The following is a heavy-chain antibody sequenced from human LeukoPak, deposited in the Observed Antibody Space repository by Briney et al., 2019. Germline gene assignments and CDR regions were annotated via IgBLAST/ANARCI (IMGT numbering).Heavy chain of an antibody. J-gene: IGHJ4*02. Sequence: SETLSLTCTVSGGSISSSSYYWGWIRQPPGKGLEWIGSNYYSGSTYYNPSLKSRVTISVDTSKNQFSLKLSSVTAADTAVYYCARRGYDSSGYYRNYWGQGTLVTVSS. CDR2: NYYSGST. V-gene: IGHV4-39*01. D-gene: IGHD3-22*01. CDR3: ARRGYDSSGYYRNY. CDR1: GGSISSSSYY.